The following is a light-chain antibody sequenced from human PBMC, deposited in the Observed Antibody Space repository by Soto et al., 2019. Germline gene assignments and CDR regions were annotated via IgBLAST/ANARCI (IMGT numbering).Light chain of an antibody. CDR1: QSISGW. CDR3: QQYSSYSS. Sequence: DIQMTQSPSTLSASVGDRVTITCRASQSISGWLAWYQQKPGKAPNLLISDASSLESGVTSRFSGSGSGTEFTLTISVLQPDDFATYYCQQYSSYSSFGQGTKLEIK. CDR2: DAS. V-gene: IGKV1-5*01. J-gene: IGKJ2*01.